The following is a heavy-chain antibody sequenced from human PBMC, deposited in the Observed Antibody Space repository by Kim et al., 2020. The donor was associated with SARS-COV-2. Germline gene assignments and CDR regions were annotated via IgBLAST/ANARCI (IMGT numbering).Heavy chain of an antibody. Sequence: GGSLRLSCAASGFTFSSYSMNWVRQAPGKGLEWVSYISSSSSTIYYADSVKGRFTISRDNAKNSLYLQMNSLRDEDTAVYYGARYCSGGSCYETTRDRGYYYGMDVWGQGTTVTVSS. V-gene: IGHV3-48*02. CDR2: ISSSSSTI. CDR1: GFTFSSYS. J-gene: IGHJ6*02. CDR3: ARYCSGGSCYETTRDRGYYYGMDV. D-gene: IGHD2-15*01.